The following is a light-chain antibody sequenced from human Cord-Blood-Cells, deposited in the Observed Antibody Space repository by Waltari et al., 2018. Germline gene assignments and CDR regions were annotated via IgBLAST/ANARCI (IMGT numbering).Light chain of an antibody. J-gene: IGKJ5*01. CDR2: DAS. V-gene: IGKV3-11*01. CDR1: QSVCSY. CDR3: QQRSNWIT. Sequence: EILLTQPPATLSLSPGARATLSCRASQSVCSYLAWYQQKPGKAPRLLIYDASNRATGIPARFSGSGSGTDFTLTISSLEPEDFAVYYCQQRSNWITFGQGTRLEIK.